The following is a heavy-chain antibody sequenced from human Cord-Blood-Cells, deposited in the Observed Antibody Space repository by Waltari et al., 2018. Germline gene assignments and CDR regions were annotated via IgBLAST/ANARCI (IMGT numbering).Heavy chain of an antibody. D-gene: IGHD3-3*01. CDR3: ASLFYDFWSSFDY. Sequence: EVQLVESGGGLVQPGGSLRLSCAASGFTFSSYELNWVRQAPGKGLEWVSYISSSGSTIYYADSVKGRFTISRDNAKNSLYLQMNSLRAEDTAVYYCASLFYDFWSSFDYWGQGTLVTVSS. CDR1: GFTFSSYE. V-gene: IGHV3-48*03. J-gene: IGHJ4*02. CDR2: ISSSGSTI.